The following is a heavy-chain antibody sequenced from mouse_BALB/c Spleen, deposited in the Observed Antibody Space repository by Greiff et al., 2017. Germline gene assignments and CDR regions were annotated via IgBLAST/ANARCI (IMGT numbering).Heavy chain of an antibody. CDR1: GFNIKDTY. V-gene: IGHV14-3*02. CDR2: IDPANGNT. Sequence: EVQLQQSGAELVKPGASVKLSCTASGFNIKDTYMHWVKQRPEQGLEWIGRIDPANGNTKYDPKFQGKATITADTSSNTAYLQLSSLTSEDTAVYYCARRGSLYYYGSSSFAYWGQGTLVTVSA. CDR3: ARRGSLYYYGSSSFAY. J-gene: IGHJ3*01. D-gene: IGHD1-1*01.